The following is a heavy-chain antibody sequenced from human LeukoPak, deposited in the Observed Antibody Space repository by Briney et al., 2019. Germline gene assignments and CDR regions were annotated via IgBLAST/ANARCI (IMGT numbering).Heavy chain of an antibody. V-gene: IGHV3-23*01. Sequence: GGSLRLSCAASGFTFSSYAMSWVRQAPGKGLEWVSAISGSGGSTYYADSVKGRFTISRDNSKNTLYLQMNSLRAEDTAVYYCANGIAARVGYHFDYWGQGTLVTVSS. CDR3: ANGIAARVGYHFDY. D-gene: IGHD6-6*01. CDR2: ISGSGGST. CDR1: GFTFSSYA. J-gene: IGHJ4*02.